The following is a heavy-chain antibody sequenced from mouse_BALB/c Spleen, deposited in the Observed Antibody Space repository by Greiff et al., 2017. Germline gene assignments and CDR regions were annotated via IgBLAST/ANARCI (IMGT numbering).Heavy chain of an antibody. CDR1: GYAFSSYW. J-gene: IGHJ2*01. V-gene: IGHV1-80*01. CDR2: IYPGDGDT. Sequence: VQVVESGAELVRPGSSVKISCKASGYAFSSYWMNWVKQRPGQGLEWIGQIYPGDGDTNYNGKFKGKATLTADKSSSTAYMQLSSLTSEDSAVYFCARTWRFDYWGQGTTLTVSS. CDR3: ARTWRFDY.